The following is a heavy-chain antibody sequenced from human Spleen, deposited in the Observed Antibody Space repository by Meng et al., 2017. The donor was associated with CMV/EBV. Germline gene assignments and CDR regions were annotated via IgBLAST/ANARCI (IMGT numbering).Heavy chain of an antibody. D-gene: IGHD2-2*01. CDR3: ARGGQGCSSATCYAWFDP. V-gene: IGHV1-69*10. Sequence: GTFSSYAISWVRQATGQGLEWMGGIIPLLGIANYAQKCQGRVTITADRSTSTAYMELSSLRSDDTAVYYCARGGQGCSSATCYAWFDPWGQGTLVTSPQ. J-gene: IGHJ5*02. CDR1: GTFSSYA. CDR2: IIPLLGIA.